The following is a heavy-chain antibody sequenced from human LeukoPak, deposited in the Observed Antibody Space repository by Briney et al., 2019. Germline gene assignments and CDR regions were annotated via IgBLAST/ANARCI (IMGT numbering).Heavy chain of an antibody. D-gene: IGHD2-15*01. CDR2: IYHSGST. CDR3: ARERMSAFDI. CDR1: GGSISSGGYS. V-gene: IGHV4-30-2*01. Sequence: SETLSLTCAVSGGSISSGGYSWSWIRQPPGKGLEWIGYIYHSGSTYYNPSLKSRVTISVDRSKNQFSLKLSSVTAADTAVYYCARERMSAFDIWGQGTMVTVSS. J-gene: IGHJ3*02.